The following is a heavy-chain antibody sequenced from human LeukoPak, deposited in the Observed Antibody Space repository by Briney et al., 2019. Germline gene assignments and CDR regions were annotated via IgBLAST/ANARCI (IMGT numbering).Heavy chain of an antibody. V-gene: IGHV1-18*01. CDR2: ISAYNGNT. CDR1: GYTFTSYG. D-gene: IGHD6-13*01. Sequence: ASVKVSCKASGYTFTSYGISWVRQAPGQGLEWMGWISAYNGNTNYAQKLQGRVTMTTDTSTGTAYMELRSLRSDDTAVYYCAREGGRWYPNWFDPWGQGTLVTVSS. J-gene: IGHJ5*02. CDR3: AREGGRWYPNWFDP.